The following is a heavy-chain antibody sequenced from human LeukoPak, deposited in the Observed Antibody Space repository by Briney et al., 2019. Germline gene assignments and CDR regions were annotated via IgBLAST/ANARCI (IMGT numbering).Heavy chain of an antibody. V-gene: IGHV1-2*02. D-gene: IGHD2-21*01. J-gene: IGHJ3*01. CDR1: GYTFTSYG. CDR3: ARAVVEDDAFDF. CDR2: INPNSGGT. Sequence: ASVKVSCKASGYTFTSYGISWVRQAPGQGLEWMGCINPNSGGTYYAQKFQGRVTMTRDTSISTAYMELSRLRSDDTVFYYCARAVVEDDAFDFWGQGTMVTVSS.